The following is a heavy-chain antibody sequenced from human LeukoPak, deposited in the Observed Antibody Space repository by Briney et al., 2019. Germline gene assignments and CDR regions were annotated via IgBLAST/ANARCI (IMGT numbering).Heavy chain of an antibody. V-gene: IGHV1-69*13. CDR1: GGTFSNYA. J-gene: IGHJ4*02. CDR3: ARVRILGASFDY. Sequence: SVKVSCKASGGTFSNYATSWVRQAPGQGLEWMGGIIPIFGTANYAQRFQGRVTITADESTSTAYMELSSLRSEDTAVYYCARVRILGASFDYWGQGTLVTVSS. CDR2: IIPIFGTA. D-gene: IGHD1-26*01.